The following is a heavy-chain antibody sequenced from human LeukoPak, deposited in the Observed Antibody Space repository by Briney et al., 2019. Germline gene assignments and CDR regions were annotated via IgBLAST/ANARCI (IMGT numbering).Heavy chain of an antibody. V-gene: IGHV3-33*01. J-gene: IGHJ3*02. CDR2: IWYDGSNE. D-gene: IGHD6-13*01. Sequence: GRSLRLSCAASGFTFKNYGMHWVRQAPGKGLVWVAAIWYDGSNENYGDSVKGRFTISRDNSKNILYLQMHSLTAADAAVYYCARDPGVRQQPDDAFDIWGQGTMVTVSS. CDR3: ARDPGVRQQPDDAFDI. CDR1: GFTFKNYG.